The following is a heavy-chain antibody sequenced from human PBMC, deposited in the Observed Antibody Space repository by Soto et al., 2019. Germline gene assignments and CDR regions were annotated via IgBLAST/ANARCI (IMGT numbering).Heavy chain of an antibody. D-gene: IGHD6-13*01. CDR1: GGSISSSSYY. V-gene: IGHV4-39*01. Sequence: QLQLQESGPGLVKPSETLSLTCTVSGGSISSSSYYWGWIRQPPGKGLEWIGSIYYSGSTYYNPSLKSRVTISVDTSKNQFSLKLSSVTAADTAVYYCARSGIAAAGNHYYFDYWGQGTLVTVSS. CDR3: ARSGIAAAGNHYYFDY. J-gene: IGHJ4*02. CDR2: IYYSGST.